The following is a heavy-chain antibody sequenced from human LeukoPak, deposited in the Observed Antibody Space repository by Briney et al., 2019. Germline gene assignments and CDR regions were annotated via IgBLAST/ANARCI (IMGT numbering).Heavy chain of an antibody. D-gene: IGHD4-17*01. CDR3: GRLRSYFDY. CDR1: GFIFSSYG. J-gene: IGHJ4*02. Sequence: GGSLRLSCAASGFIFSSYGMHWVRQAPGKGLEWVAVISSDGSNKYYADSVKGRFTISRDNSKNTLYLQMNSLRAEDTAVYYCGRLRSYFDYWGQGTLVTVSS. CDR2: ISSDGSNK. V-gene: IGHV3-30*03.